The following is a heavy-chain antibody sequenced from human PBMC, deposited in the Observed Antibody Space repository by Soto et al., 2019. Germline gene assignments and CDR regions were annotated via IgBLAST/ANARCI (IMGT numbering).Heavy chain of an antibody. CDR2: INHSGST. Sequence: QVQLQQWGAGLLKPSETLSLTCAVYGGSFNDYYWTWIRQPPRKGLEWTGEINHSGSTKYNPSLKSRVTISADTSKNQFSLKLTSVTAADTAVYYCARNQLLLSDGARYGMDVWGQGTTVTVSS. D-gene: IGHD2-2*01. J-gene: IGHJ6*02. V-gene: IGHV4-34*01. CDR3: ARNQLLLSDGARYGMDV. CDR1: GGSFNDYY.